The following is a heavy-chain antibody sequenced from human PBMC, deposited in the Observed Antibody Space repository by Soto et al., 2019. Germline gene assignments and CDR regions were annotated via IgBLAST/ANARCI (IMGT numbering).Heavy chain of an antibody. CDR3: TILVYGSPDCSSE. J-gene: IGHJ4*02. D-gene: IGHD2-21*02. V-gene: IGHV3-73*02. CDR1: GFIFSDST. CDR2: ARSKANNYAT. Sequence: EVQLVESGGGLVQPGGSLKLSCAASGFIFSDSTIHWVRQASGIGLEWVGRARSKANNYATAYAASVRGRFTISRDESKNTAYLQMGSLKTEDTAVYYCTILVYGSPDCSSEWGQGTLVTVSS.